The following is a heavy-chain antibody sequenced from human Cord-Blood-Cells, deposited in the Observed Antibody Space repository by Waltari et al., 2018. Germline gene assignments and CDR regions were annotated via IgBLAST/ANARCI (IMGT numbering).Heavy chain of an antibody. CDR2: INHSGST. J-gene: IGHJ3*02. D-gene: IGHD7-27*01. Sequence: QVQLQQWGAGLLKPSETLSLTCAVYGGSFSGYYWSWIRQHPGKGLEWSGEINHSGSTNANPSRKSRVTIAGDTSKNQFSLKLSSVTAADTAVYYCARLRANWGTHAFDIWGQGTMVTVSS. CDR1: GGSFSGYY. V-gene: IGHV4-34*01. CDR3: ARLRANWGTHAFDI.